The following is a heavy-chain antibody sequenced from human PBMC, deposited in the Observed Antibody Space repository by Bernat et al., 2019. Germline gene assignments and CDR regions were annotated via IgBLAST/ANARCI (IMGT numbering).Heavy chain of an antibody. Sequence: EVQLVESGGGLVQPGGSLRLSCAASGFTFSSYDMHWVRQATGKGLEWVSAIGTAGDTYYPGSVEGRFTISRENAKNSLYLQMNSRRAGDTAMYYCARGAYDSSSSGYFDYWGQGTLVTVSS. V-gene: IGHV3-13*04. J-gene: IGHJ4*02. CDR1: GFTFSSYD. CDR2: IGTAGDT. CDR3: ARGAYDSSSSGYFDY. D-gene: IGHD3-22*01.